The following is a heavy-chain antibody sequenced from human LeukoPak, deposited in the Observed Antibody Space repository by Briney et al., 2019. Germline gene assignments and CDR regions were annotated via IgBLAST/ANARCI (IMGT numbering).Heavy chain of an antibody. V-gene: IGHV1-2*06. CDR3: ARDLNAWYQLLFY. CDR2: INPNSGGT. CDR1: GYTFTGYY. Sequence: ASVKVSCKASGYTFTGYYMHWVRQAPGQGLEWMGRINPNSGGTNYAQKFQGRVTMTRDTSISTAYMELSRLRSDGTAVYYCARDLNAWYQLLFYWGQGTLVTVSS. D-gene: IGHD2-2*01. J-gene: IGHJ4*02.